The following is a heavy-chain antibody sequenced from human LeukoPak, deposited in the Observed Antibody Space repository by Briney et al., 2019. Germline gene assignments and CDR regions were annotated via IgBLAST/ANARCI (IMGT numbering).Heavy chain of an antibody. V-gene: IGHV1-2*02. J-gene: IGHJ4*02. D-gene: IGHD3-9*01. CDR2: INPNSGGT. Sequence: GASVKVSCKASGYTFSGYYMHWVRQAPGQGLEWVGWINPNSGGTNYAQKFQGRVTMTRDTSITTVYMELSRLRSDDTAVYYCARVRRYYDILSKPFDYWGQGTLVTVSS. CDR3: ARVRRYYDILSKPFDY. CDR1: GYTFSGYY.